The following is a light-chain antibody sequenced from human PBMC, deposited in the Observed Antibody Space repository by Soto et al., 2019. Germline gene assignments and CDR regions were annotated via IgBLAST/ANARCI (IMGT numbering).Light chain of an antibody. CDR2: DAS. J-gene: IGKJ1*01. CDR3: QQYNSYWT. Sequence: DIQMTQSPSTLSASVGDRVTITCRASQSISSWLAWYQRKPGKAPKLLIYDASSLESGVPSRVSGSGYGTEFTLTISSLQPDDFATYYSQQYNSYWTFGQGTKVEIK. CDR1: QSISSW. V-gene: IGKV1-5*01.